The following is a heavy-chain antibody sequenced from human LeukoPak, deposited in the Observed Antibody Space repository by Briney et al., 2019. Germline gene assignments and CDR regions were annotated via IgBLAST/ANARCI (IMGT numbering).Heavy chain of an antibody. CDR3: ARDLSGPLDY. D-gene: IGHD5-12*01. Sequence: GGSLRLSCAASGFTVSHNYMSWVRQAPGKGLEWVSVIYSGGSTNYADSVKGRFTISRDNSKNTLYLQMNSLRAEDTAVYYCARDLSGPLDYWGQGTLVTVSS. J-gene: IGHJ4*02. V-gene: IGHV3-66*01. CDR1: GFTVSHNY. CDR2: IYSGGST.